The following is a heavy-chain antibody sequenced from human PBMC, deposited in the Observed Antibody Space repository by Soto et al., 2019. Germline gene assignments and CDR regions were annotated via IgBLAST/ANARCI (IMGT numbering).Heavy chain of an antibody. CDR3: AREFASGYYDTSGNNAFDF. D-gene: IGHD3-22*01. Sequence: QVQLVQSGAEVKKPGSSVKVSCKASGGALRNYAFSWVRQAPGQGPEWVGGIIPMFGTPNYAQKFQGRVTLTGDTSTSTVYMELSSMTSDDTAVYYCAREFASGYYDTSGNNAFDFWGQGTMVTVSS. V-gene: IGHV1-69*06. CDR1: GGALRNYA. J-gene: IGHJ3*01. CDR2: IIPMFGTP.